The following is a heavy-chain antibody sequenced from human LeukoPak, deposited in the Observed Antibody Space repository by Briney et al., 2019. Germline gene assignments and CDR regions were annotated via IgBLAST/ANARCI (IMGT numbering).Heavy chain of an antibody. CDR1: GFTSSSYS. Sequence: PGGSLRLSCAASGFTSSSYSMNWVRQAPGKGLEWVSSISSSSSYIYYAGSVKGRFTISRDNAKNSLYLQMNSLRAEDTAVYYCAREMVRGVNEADWGQGTLVTVSS. D-gene: IGHD3-10*01. V-gene: IGHV3-21*01. CDR2: ISSSSSYI. J-gene: IGHJ4*02. CDR3: AREMVRGVNEAD.